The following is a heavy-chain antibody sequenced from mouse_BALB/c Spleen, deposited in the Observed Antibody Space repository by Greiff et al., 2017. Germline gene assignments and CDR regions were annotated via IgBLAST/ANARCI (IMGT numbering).Heavy chain of an antibody. D-gene: IGHD2-1*01. CDR2: IYPGNSDT. CDR1: GYSFTSYW. V-gene: IGHV1-5*01. CDR3: TIYGNYVRYAMDY. Sequence: EVKLQESGTVLARPGASVKMSCKASGYSFTSYWMHWVKQRPGQGLEWIGAIYPGNSDTSYNQKFKGKAKLTAVTSASTAYMELSSLTNEDSAVYYCTIYGNYVRYAMDYWGQGTSVTVSS. J-gene: IGHJ4*01.